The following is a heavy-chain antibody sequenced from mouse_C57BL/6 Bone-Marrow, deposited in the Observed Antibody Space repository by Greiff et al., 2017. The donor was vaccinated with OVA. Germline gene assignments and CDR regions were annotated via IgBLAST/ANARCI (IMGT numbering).Heavy chain of an antibody. V-gene: IGHV1-69*01. CDR3: ARDDYDEGDWYFDV. Sequence: VQLQQPGAELVMPGASVKLSCKASGYTFTSYWMHWVKQRPGQGLEWIGEIDPSDSYTNYNQKFKGKSTLTVDKSSSTAYMQLSSLTSEDSAVYDCARDDYDEGDWYFDVWGTGTTVTVSS. J-gene: IGHJ1*03. CDR2: IDPSDSYT. D-gene: IGHD2-4*01. CDR1: GYTFTSYW.